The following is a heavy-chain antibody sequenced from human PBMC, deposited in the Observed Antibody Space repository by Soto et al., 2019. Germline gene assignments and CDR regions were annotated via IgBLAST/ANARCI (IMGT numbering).Heavy chain of an antibody. CDR3: ARVSSLGYSVPFDY. D-gene: IGHD5-18*01. Sequence: QVQLVESGGGVVQPGRSLRLSCAASGFTFSSYAMHWVRQAPGKGLEWVAVISYDGSNKYYADSVKGRFTISRDNSKNTLYLQMNSLRAEDTAVYYCARVSSLGYSVPFDYRGQGTLVTVSS. V-gene: IGHV3-30-3*01. J-gene: IGHJ4*02. CDR1: GFTFSSYA. CDR2: ISYDGSNK.